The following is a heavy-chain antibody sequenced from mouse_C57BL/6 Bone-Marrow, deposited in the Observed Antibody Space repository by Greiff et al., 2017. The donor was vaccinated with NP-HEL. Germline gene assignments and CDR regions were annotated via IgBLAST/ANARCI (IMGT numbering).Heavy chain of an antibody. D-gene: IGHD2-3*01. Sequence: EVQLVESGGDLVKPGGSLKLSCAASGFTFSSYGMSWVRQTPDKRLEWVATISSGGSYTYYPDSVKGRFTISRDNAKNTLYLQMSSLKSEDTAMYYCARHTDGYYDYWGQGTTLTVSS. J-gene: IGHJ2*01. CDR3: ARHTDGYYDY. CDR1: GFTFSSYG. CDR2: ISSGGSYT. V-gene: IGHV5-6*01.